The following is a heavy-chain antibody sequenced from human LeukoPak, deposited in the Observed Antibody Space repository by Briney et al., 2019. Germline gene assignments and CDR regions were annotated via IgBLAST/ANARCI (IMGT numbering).Heavy chain of an antibody. CDR3: ARVLFIAAARRDYYYYYMDV. CDR1: GGTFSSYA. CDR2: IIPIFGTA. Sequence: SVKVSCKASGGTFSSYAISWVRQAPGQGLEWMGGIIPIFGTANYAQKFQGRVTITADESTSTAYMELSSLRSEDTAVYYCARVLFIAAARRDYYYYYMDVWGKGTTVTISS. D-gene: IGHD6-13*01. V-gene: IGHV1-69*13. J-gene: IGHJ6*03.